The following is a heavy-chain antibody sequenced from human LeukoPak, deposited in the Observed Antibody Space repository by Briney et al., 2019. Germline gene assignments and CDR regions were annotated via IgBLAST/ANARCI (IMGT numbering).Heavy chain of an antibody. Sequence: SETLSLTCTVSGGSISSYYWSWIRQPPGKGLEWIGYIYYSGSTNYNPSLKSRVTISVDTSKNQFSLKLSSVTAADTAVYYCARVHDILTGYFWINGMDVWGQGTTVTVSS. J-gene: IGHJ6*02. CDR1: GGSISSYY. CDR3: ARVHDILTGYFWINGMDV. CDR2: IYYSGST. V-gene: IGHV4-59*01. D-gene: IGHD3-9*01.